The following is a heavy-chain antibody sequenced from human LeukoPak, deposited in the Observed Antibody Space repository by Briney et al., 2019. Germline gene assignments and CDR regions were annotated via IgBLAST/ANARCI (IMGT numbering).Heavy chain of an antibody. CDR1: GYSISSSNW. D-gene: IGHD6-13*01. V-gene: IGHV4-28*01. CDR2: ILYTGTT. CDR3: ARFSPAAGPWYFDY. Sequence: SDTLSLTCAVSGYSISSSNWWGWIRPPPGKGLEWIGYILYTGTTYYNPSLKSRVTISVDTSKNQFSLKVNSVTAADTAVYHCARFSPAAGPWYFDYWGQGTLVTVSS. J-gene: IGHJ4*02.